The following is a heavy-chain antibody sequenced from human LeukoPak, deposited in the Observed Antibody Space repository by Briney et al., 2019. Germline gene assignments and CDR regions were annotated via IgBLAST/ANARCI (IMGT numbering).Heavy chain of an antibody. D-gene: IGHD3-10*01. Sequence: GGSLRLSCAASGFTFSAYNMNWVRQAPGKGLEWVSSISSSGTSIYYAESSKGRFTISRDNAKNSLYLQMNSLRAEDTAVYYCARHTGPYYSSGSYGLDVRGQGTMVIVSS. J-gene: IGHJ6*02. CDR3: ARHTGPYYSSGSYGLDV. CDR2: ISSSGTSI. CDR1: GFTFSAYN. V-gene: IGHV3-21*01.